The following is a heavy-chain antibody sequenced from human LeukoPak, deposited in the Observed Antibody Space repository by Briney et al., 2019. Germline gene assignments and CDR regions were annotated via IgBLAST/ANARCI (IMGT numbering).Heavy chain of an antibody. CDR2: ISYDGNNK. V-gene: IGHV3-30*18. CDR3: AKSLRAHFYFVMDV. D-gene: IGHD5-24*01. CDR1: GFTFSSYG. Sequence: GRSLRLSCAASGFTFSSYGMHWVRQAPGKGLEWVAVISYDGNNKYYADSVKGRFTISRDNSKNTLYLQMNSLRAEDTAVYYCAKSLRAHFYFVMDVWGQRATVTVSS. J-gene: IGHJ6*02.